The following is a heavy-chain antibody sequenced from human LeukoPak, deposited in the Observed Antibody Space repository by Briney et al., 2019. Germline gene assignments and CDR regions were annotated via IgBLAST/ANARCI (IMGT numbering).Heavy chain of an antibody. V-gene: IGHV3-13*04. CDR3: ARRRYGLGSYSDAFDI. CDR1: GFTFISYD. Sequence: GGSLRLSCAASGFTFISYDMHWVRQSTGKGLEWVSGIDTAGGTYYAGSVKGRFTISRENAKNSLSLQMNSLRAGDTAVYYCARRRYGLGSYSDAFDIWGQGTMVTVSS. CDR2: IDTAGGT. J-gene: IGHJ3*02. D-gene: IGHD3-10*01.